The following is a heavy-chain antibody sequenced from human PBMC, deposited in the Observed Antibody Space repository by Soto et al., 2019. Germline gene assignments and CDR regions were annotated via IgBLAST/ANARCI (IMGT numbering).Heavy chain of an antibody. D-gene: IGHD2-15*01. CDR2: ITSGGRSI. CDR3: VRRMASPDQ. CDR1: GFTFSDYE. V-gene: IGHV3-48*03. J-gene: IGHJ4*02. Sequence: GGSLRLSCTASGFTFSDYEMNLVRQAPGKGLEWVSYITSGGRSIYYADSVKGRFIISRDNAENSLYLQMNSLRPEDTAVYYCVRRMASPDQWGQGTLVTVSS.